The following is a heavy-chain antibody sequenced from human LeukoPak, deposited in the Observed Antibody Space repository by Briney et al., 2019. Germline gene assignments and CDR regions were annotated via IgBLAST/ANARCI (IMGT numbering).Heavy chain of an antibody. Sequence: PSETLSLTCSVSGGSISSSTYYWGWIRQPPGKGLEWIGSIYYSGSTYYNPSLKSRVTISVDTSKNQFSLKLSSVTAADTAVYYCARQLGYCSSTSCYADKVDYWGQGTLVTVSS. CDR2: IYYSGST. CDR1: GGSISSSTYY. V-gene: IGHV4-39*01. CDR3: ARQLGYCSSTSCYADKVDY. D-gene: IGHD2-2*01. J-gene: IGHJ4*02.